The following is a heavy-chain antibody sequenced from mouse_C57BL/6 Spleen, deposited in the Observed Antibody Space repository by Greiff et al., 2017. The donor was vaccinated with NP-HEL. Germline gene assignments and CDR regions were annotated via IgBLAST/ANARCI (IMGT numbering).Heavy chain of an antibody. CDR1: GFTFSSYA. J-gene: IGHJ4*01. Sequence: EVKVVESGGGLVKPGGSLKLSCAASGFTFSSYAMSWVRQTPEKRLEWVATISDGGSYTYYPDNVKGRFTISRDNAKNNLYLQMSHLKSEDTAMYYCARDHYDYGHYAMDYWGQGTSVTVSS. D-gene: IGHD2-4*01. CDR3: ARDHYDYGHYAMDY. CDR2: ISDGGSYT. V-gene: IGHV5-4*01.